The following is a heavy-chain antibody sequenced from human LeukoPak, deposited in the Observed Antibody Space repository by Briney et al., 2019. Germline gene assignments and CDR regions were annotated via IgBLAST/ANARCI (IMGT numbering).Heavy chain of an antibody. CDR2: TRYDGGNE. CDR1: GLPFSTYG. D-gene: IGHD3-22*01. J-gene: IGHJ4*02. CDR3: ASEGTRDSSGYYYPFEY. V-gene: IGHV3-30*02. Sequence: GGSLRLSCAASGLPFSTYGMHWVRQAPGKGLEWVAYTRYDGGNEYYTDSVKGRFTISRDNSKNTLYLQMNSLRAEDTAVYYCASEGTRDSSGYYYPFEYWGQGTLVTVSS.